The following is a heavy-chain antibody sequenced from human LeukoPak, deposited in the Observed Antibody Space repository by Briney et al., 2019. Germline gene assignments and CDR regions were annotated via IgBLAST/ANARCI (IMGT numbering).Heavy chain of an antibody. D-gene: IGHD2-15*01. Sequence: SETLSLTCTVSGVSISTGNYYWSWFRQPAGKGLEYIVRMCTAGGASGSTYYNPSLQSRVTISVDTSKNEFSLKLSSVTAADTAVYYCAWGDGSGHPFDPWGQGTLVTVSS. CDR1: GVSISTGNYY. V-gene: IGHV4-61*02. CDR3: AWGDGSGHPFDP. CDR2: MCTAGGASGST. J-gene: IGHJ5*02.